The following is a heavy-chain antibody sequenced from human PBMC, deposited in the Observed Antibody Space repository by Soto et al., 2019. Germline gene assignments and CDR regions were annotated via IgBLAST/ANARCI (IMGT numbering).Heavy chain of an antibody. CDR3: ARGRDLTWGSRWFFDL. V-gene: IGHV3-13*05. J-gene: IGHJ2*01. CDR1: GFTFSSYD. D-gene: IGHD7-27*01. Sequence: QAGGSLRLSCAGSGFTFSSYDMHWVRQAAGKGLEWVSGIGTAGDPYYPDSVKGRFTISRENGKNSLDLQMNSLRAGDTAVYYCARGRDLTWGSRWFFDLWGRGTLVTVSS. CDR2: IGTAGDP.